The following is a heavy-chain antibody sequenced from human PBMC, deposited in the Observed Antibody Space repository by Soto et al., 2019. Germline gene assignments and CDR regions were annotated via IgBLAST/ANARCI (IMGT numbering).Heavy chain of an antibody. J-gene: IGHJ4*02. CDR1: GYTFTTYG. D-gene: IGHD3-10*01. V-gene: IGHV1-18*01. CDR2: ISAHNGNT. Sequence: QVHLVQSGAEVRKPGASVKVSCKGSGYTFTTYGITWVRQAPGQGLEWMGWISAHNGNTNYAQKLQGRVTVTRDTSTSTAYMELRNLRSDDTAVYYCARGRYGGYWGQGALVTVSS. CDR3: ARGRYGGY.